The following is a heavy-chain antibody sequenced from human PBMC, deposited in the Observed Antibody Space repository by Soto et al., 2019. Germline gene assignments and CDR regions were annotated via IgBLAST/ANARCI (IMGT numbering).Heavy chain of an antibody. CDR1: GGTFSSYA. CDR3: ARDRSLYYYDSSGYYRTYYYYGMDV. V-gene: IGHV1-69*13. D-gene: IGHD3-22*01. Sequence: SVKVSCKASGGTFSSYAISWVRQAPGQGLEWMGGIIPIFGTANYAQKFQGRVTITADESTSTAYMELSSLRSEDTAVYYCARDRSLYYYDSSGYYRTYYYYGMDVWGQGTTVTVSS. J-gene: IGHJ6*02. CDR2: IIPIFGTA.